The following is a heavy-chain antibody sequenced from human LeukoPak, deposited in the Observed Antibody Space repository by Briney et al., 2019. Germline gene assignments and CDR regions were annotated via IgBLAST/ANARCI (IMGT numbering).Heavy chain of an antibody. CDR3: AREHYYDSSGYYHGKYYFDY. V-gene: IGHV1-18*01. CDR1: GYTFTSYG. Sequence: ASVKVSCKASGYTFTSYGISWVRQAPGQGLEWMGWISAYNGNTNYAQKLQGRVTMTTDTSTSTAYMELRSLRSDDTAVYYRAREHYYDSSGYYHGKYYFDYWGQGTLVIVSS. J-gene: IGHJ4*02. D-gene: IGHD3-22*01. CDR2: ISAYNGNT.